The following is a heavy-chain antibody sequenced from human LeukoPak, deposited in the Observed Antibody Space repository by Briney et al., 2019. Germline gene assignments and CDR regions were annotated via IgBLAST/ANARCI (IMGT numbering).Heavy chain of an antibody. V-gene: IGHV3-7*03. CDR1: GFTFSNYW. J-gene: IGHJ4*02. CDR2: IKEDGSEK. D-gene: IGHD2-15*01. Sequence: GGSLRLSCAASGFTFSNYWMNWVRQAPGKGLEWVANIKEDGSEKYYVDSVKGRFTISRDNAKNSLYLQMNSLRAEDTALYYCAYCSGGSCYGASYDYWGQGTLVTVSS. CDR3: AYCSGGSCYGASYDY.